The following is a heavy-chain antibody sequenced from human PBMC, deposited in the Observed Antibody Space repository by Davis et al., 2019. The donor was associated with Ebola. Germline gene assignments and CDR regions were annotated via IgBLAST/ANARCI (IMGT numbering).Heavy chain of an antibody. J-gene: IGHJ4*02. CDR3: TSFYGDQDY. V-gene: IGHV3-73*01. CDR2: IRSKANSYAT. Sequence: GESLKISCAASGFTFSGYGMHWVRQASGKGLEWVGRIRSKANSYATAYAASVKGRFTISRDDSKNTAYLQMNSLKTEDTAVYYCTSFYGDQDYWGQGTLVTVSS. CDR1: GFTFSGYG. D-gene: IGHD4-17*01.